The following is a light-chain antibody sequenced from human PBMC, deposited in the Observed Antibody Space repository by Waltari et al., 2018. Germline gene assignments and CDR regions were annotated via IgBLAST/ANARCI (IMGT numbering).Light chain of an antibody. CDR2: RAA. V-gene: IGKV3-20*01. CDR3: QQHGTLPAT. J-gene: IGKJ1*01. Sequence: EIVLTQSPGTASLSPGERVTLSCRASQGVGSSSLAWYQQKPGQAPRLVIYRAARRATCIPERFSGSGSGTDFSLIISRLEPEDFAVYYCQQHGTLPATFGQGTKVEIK. CDR1: QGVGSSS.